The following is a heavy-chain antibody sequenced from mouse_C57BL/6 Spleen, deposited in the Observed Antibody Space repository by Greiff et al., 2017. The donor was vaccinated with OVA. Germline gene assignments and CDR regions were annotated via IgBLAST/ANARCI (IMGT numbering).Heavy chain of an antibody. Sequence: DVQLVESGPGLVKPSQSLSLTCSVTGYSITSGYYWNWIRQFPGNKLEWMGYISYDGSNNYNPSLKNRISITRDTSKNQFFMKLNSVTTEDTATYYCARHGSSPWGFADWGQGTLVTVSA. CDR2: ISYDGSN. J-gene: IGHJ3*01. CDR3: ARHGSSPWGFAD. D-gene: IGHD1-1*01. V-gene: IGHV3-6*01. CDR1: GYSITSGYY.